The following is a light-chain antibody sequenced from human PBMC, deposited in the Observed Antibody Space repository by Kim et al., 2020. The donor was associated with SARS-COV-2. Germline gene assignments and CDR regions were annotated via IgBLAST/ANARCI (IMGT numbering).Light chain of an antibody. Sequence: TASVGDTVTITCRASQNVNIWLAWYQQKPGQVPKLLIHKTSGLQGGVPSRFSGGGSGTDFTLTISSLQPDDFATYYCQQYHTHSTFGQGTKVDIK. CDR2: KTS. V-gene: IGKV1-5*03. CDR3: QQYHTHST. J-gene: IGKJ1*01. CDR1: QNVNIW.